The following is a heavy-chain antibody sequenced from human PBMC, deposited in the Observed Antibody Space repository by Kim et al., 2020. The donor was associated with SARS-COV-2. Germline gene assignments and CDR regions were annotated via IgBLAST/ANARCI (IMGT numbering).Heavy chain of an antibody. Sequence: GGSLRLSCAASGFTFSNAWMSWVRQAPGKGLEWVGRIKSKTDGGTTDYAAPVKGRFTISRDDSKNTLYLQMNSLKTEDTAVYYCTTLYYYDSSGGWYYGMDVWGQGTTVTVSS. CDR2: IKSKTDGGTT. CDR1: GFTFSNAW. J-gene: IGHJ6*02. V-gene: IGHV3-15*01. D-gene: IGHD3-22*01. CDR3: TTLYYYDSSGGWYYGMDV.